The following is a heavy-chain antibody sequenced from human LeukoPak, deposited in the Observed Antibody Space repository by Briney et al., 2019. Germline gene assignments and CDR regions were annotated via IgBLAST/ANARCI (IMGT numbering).Heavy chain of an antibody. D-gene: IGHD2-2*01. CDR1: GFTFSSYG. Sequence: GGSLRLSCAASGFTFSSYGMHWVRQAPGKGLEWVAVIWYGGSNKYYADSVKGRFTISRDNSKNTLYLQMNSLRAEDTAVYYCARGYPAPMPAWWGQGTLVTVSS. J-gene: IGHJ4*02. CDR2: IWYGGSNK. CDR3: ARGYPAPMPAW. V-gene: IGHV3-33*08.